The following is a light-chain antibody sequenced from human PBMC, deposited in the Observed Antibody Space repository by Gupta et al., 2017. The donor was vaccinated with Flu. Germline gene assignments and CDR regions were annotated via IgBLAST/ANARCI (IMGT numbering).Light chain of an antibody. CDR2: AAS. V-gene: IGKV3-15*01. CDR1: QYINSN. J-gene: IGKJ1*01. CDR3: QQYYDLWT. Sequence: EPVMTQSPASLSVSPGERATLSCRASQYINSNLAWYQQKPGQAPRLLIYAASTRHTGIPSRFSGSGSGTEFLLTISSLQSEDFGVYYCQQYYDLWTFGQGTKVEIK.